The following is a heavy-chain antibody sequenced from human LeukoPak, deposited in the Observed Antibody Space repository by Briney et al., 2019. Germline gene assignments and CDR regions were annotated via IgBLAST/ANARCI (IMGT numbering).Heavy chain of an antibody. CDR3: ASATGTDFDY. D-gene: IGHD1-1*01. J-gene: IGHJ4*02. CDR1: GGTFSSYA. Sequence: ASVKVSCKASGGTFSSYAISWVRQAPGQGLEWMGWISAYNGNTNYAQKLQGRVTMTTDTSTSTAYMELRSLRSDDTAVYYCASATGTDFDYWGQGTLVTVSS. CDR2: ISAYNGNT. V-gene: IGHV1-18*01.